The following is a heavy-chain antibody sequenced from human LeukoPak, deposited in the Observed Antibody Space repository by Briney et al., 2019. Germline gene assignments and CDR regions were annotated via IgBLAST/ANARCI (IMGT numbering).Heavy chain of an antibody. D-gene: IGHD6-13*01. V-gene: IGHV3-23*01. CDR3: AKDRGSSWYTAFDY. J-gene: IGHJ4*02. CDR2: ISDSGGRT. Sequence: PGGSLRLSCAASKFTFSNYGTSWVRQAPGKGLEWVSAISDSGGRTYYADSVKGRFTISRDNSKNTLYLQMNSLRGEDTAVYYCAKDRGSSWYTAFDYWGQGTLVTVSS. CDR1: KFTFSNYG.